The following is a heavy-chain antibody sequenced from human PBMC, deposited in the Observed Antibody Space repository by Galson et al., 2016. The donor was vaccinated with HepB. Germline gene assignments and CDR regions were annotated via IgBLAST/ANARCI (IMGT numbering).Heavy chain of an antibody. V-gene: IGHV3-21*01. Sequence: SLRLSCAASGFTFSSYSMNWVRQAPGKGLEWVSSISSRSNYIYYADSVKGRFTISRDNAKNSLYLQMSSLRAEDTALYYCARDGELGGSYYGRDFDIWGQGTMVTVSS. D-gene: IGHD1-26*01. CDR2: ISSRSNYI. CDR3: ARDGELGGSYYGRDFDI. J-gene: IGHJ3*02. CDR1: GFTFSSYS.